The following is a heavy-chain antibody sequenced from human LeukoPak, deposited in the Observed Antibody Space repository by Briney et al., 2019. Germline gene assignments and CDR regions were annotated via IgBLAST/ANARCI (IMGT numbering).Heavy chain of an antibody. CDR2: ISSTGATI. D-gene: IGHD3-22*01. Sequence: SGGSLRLSCAASGFTFSSYSMNWVRQAPGEGLEWISYISSTGATIKTADSVKGRFTISRDNVKNSLDLQMTSLRDEDTALYFCARDLVWSSGSYYIDYWGQGTPVTVSS. J-gene: IGHJ4*02. CDR3: ARDLVWSSGSYYIDY. CDR1: GFTFSSYS. V-gene: IGHV3-48*02.